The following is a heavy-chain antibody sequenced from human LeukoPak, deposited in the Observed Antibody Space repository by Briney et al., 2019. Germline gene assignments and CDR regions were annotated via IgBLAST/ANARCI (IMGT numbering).Heavy chain of an antibody. D-gene: IGHD3-10*01. Sequence: PRASVKVSCKASGYTFTSYYMHWVRQAPGQGLEWMGIINPSGGGTSYAQKFQGRVTMTRDTSTSTVYMELSSLRSEDTAVYYCATLWFGELVLDYWGQGTLVTVSS. CDR1: GYTFTSYY. CDR2: INPSGGGT. CDR3: ATLWFGELVLDY. J-gene: IGHJ4*02. V-gene: IGHV1-46*01.